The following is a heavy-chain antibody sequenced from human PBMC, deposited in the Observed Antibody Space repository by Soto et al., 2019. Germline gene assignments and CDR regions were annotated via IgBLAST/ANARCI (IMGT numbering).Heavy chain of an antibody. J-gene: IGHJ4*02. D-gene: IGHD4-4*01. CDR1: GFTFSPFW. Sequence: EVKLVESGGGLVQPGGSLRLSCAASGFTFSPFWMHWVRQLPGKGPVWVSRINSDGNSTSYADSVKGRFTTSRDNAKKTRSLQMNSLRAEDTAVYYCARGSNHFDYWGQGTLVTVSS. CDR3: ARGSNHFDY. CDR2: INSDGNST. V-gene: IGHV3-74*01.